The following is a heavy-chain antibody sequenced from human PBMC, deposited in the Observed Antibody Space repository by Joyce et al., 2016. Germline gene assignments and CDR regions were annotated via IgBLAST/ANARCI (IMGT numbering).Heavy chain of an antibody. Sequence: EVQLVESGGGLVQPGGSLKLSCAASGFRFSGSAMNWVRKASGKGLEWVGRIRTKANNYATAYAASVKGRFTISRDDSTNTTYLQMNSLKTEDTAVYYCVRLPVGGTVYWGQGTLVTVSS. CDR2: IRTKANNYAT. J-gene: IGHJ4*02. D-gene: IGHD6-19*01. CDR1: GFRFSGSA. V-gene: IGHV3-73*02. CDR3: VRLPVGGTVY.